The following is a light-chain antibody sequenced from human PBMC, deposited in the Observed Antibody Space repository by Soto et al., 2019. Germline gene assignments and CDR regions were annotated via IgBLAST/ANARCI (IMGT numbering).Light chain of an antibody. Sequence: SDLNQPAYVYGSPGQSITPSYTGTSSDVGGYNYVSWYQQHPDKAPKLMIYEVSSRPSGASNRFSGSKSGNTASLTISWLQAEDEADYYCSSYTTSSTYVFGTGTKVTVL. J-gene: IGLJ1*01. CDR3: SSYTTSSTYV. V-gene: IGLV2-14*01. CDR2: EVS. CDR1: SSDVGGYNY.